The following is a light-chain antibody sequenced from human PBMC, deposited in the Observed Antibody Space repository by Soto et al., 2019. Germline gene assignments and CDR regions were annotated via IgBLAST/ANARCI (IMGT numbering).Light chain of an antibody. J-gene: IGKJ1*01. CDR3: QQTYDTPPT. CDR2: GAS. V-gene: IGKV1-39*01. CDR1: QTISTY. Sequence: DIQMTQSPSSLFASVGDRVTIACRARQTISTYLNWYQQKPGKAPKLLIFGASTLQSGVPSRFSGSGSGTEFILTISSLQREDFATYYCQQTYDTPPTFGQGTNVDIK.